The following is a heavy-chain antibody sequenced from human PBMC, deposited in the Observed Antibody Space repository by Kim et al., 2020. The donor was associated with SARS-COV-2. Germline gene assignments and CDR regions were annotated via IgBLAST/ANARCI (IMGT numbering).Heavy chain of an antibody. CDR2: ISWNSGSI. CDR3: AKDRGYYGSGSYFAPSDY. D-gene: IGHD3-10*01. J-gene: IGHJ4*02. Sequence: GGSLRLSCAASGFTFDDYAMHWVRQAPGKGLEWVSGISWNSGSIGYADSVKGRFTISRDNAKNSLYLQMNSLRAEDTALYYCAKDRGYYGSGSYFAPSDYWGQGTLVTVSS. CDR1: GFTFDDYA. V-gene: IGHV3-9*01.